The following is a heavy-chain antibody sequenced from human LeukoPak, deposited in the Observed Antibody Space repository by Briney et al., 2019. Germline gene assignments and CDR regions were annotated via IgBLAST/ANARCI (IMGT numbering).Heavy chain of an antibody. CDR3: ARDHYYDSSGYVF. CDR2: ISSSSSTI. D-gene: IGHD3-22*01. CDR1: GFTFSSYS. V-gene: IGHV3-48*01. Sequence: GSLRLPCAASGFTFSSYSMNWVRQAPGKGLEGVSYISSSSSTIYCADSVKGRFTISRDNAKNSLYLQMNSLRAEDTAVYYCARDHYYDSSGYVFWGQGTLVTVSS. J-gene: IGHJ4*02.